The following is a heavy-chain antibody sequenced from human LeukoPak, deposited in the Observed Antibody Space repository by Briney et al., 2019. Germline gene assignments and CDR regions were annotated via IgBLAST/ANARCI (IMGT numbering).Heavy chain of an antibody. V-gene: IGHV1-8*03. D-gene: IGHD3-22*01. CDR2: MNPNSGNT. J-gene: IGHJ4*02. CDR1: GYTFTSYD. CDR3: ATLSSGYYYTPSGY. Sequence: ASVKVSCKASGYTFTSYDINWVRQATGQGLEWMGWMNPNSGNTGYAQKFQGRVTITRNTSISTAYMELSSLRSEDTAVYYCATLSSGYYYTPSGYWGQGTLVTVSS.